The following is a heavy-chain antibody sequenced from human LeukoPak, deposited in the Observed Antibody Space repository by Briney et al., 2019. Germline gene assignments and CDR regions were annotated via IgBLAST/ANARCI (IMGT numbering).Heavy chain of an antibody. CDR1: ADSFSSHY. J-gene: IGHJ3*02. V-gene: IGHV4-59*11. CDR2: ISYIGST. CDR3: ARDLVTVTKGFDI. Sequence: SETLSLTCAVSADSFSSHYWTWIRQPPGKGLEWIGYISYIGSTNYNPAIKSRVTISIGTSKNQFSLKLSSVTAADTAVYYCARDLVTVTKGFDIWGQGTMVSVSS. D-gene: IGHD4-17*01.